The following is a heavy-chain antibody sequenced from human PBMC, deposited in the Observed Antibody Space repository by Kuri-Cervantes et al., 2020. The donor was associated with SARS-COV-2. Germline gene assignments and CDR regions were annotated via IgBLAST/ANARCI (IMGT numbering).Heavy chain of an antibody. Sequence: ASVKVSCKASGYIFTSCGISWVRQAPGQGLEWMGWISGNTDNTDYAHKLQGRFTLTTDSSTNTVYMELRSLRSEDTAVYYCARDDRVNDAFDIWGQGTMVTVSS. CDR2: ISGNTDNT. D-gene: IGHD3-22*01. J-gene: IGHJ3*02. CDR1: GYIFTSCG. V-gene: IGHV1-18*04. CDR3: ARDDRVNDAFDI.